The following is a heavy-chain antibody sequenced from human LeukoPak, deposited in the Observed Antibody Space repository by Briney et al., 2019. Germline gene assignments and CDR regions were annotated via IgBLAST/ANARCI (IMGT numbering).Heavy chain of an antibody. CDR1: GFTFSIYW. J-gene: IGHJ6*02. CDR3: ARDWHGTDV. Sequence: GGSLRLSCAASGFTFSIYWMSWVRQAPGKGLEWVANIKQDGSEKYYVDSVKGRFTISRDNAKNSLYPQMNSLRAEDTAVYYCARDWHGTDVWGQGTTVTVSS. V-gene: IGHV3-7*01. CDR2: IKQDGSEK.